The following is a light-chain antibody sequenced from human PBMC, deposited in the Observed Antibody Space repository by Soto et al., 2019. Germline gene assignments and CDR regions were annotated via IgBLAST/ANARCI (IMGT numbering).Light chain of an antibody. V-gene: IGLV2-14*01. Sequence: QSALTQPASVSGSPGQSITISCTGTSSDVGGYDYVSWYQQHPGEAPKLLIYEVSNRPSGVSIRFSGSKSGNTASLTVSGLQAEDEAVYHCSSFAGSNNLMFGGGTKLTVL. CDR3: SSFAGSNNLM. CDR2: EVS. CDR1: SSDVGGYDY. J-gene: IGLJ3*02.